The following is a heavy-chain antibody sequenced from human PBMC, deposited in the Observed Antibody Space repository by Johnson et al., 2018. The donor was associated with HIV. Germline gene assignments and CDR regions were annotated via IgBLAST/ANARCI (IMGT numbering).Heavy chain of an antibody. D-gene: IGHD3-3*02. CDR1: GFTFSSYT. CDR3: ARGGAVYKNFWSGSWLGDPFDV. CDR2: IYSDGSSK. V-gene: IGHV3-30*04. J-gene: IGHJ3*01. Sequence: QVQLVESGGGVVRPGKSLRLSCAASGFTFSSYTMHWVRQAPGKGLEWVAVIYSDGSSKRYADSVKDCFTFSRDNSRTPLYLQMNNLRAEDTALYFVARGGAVYKNFWSGSWLGDPFDVWGHGTMVIVS.